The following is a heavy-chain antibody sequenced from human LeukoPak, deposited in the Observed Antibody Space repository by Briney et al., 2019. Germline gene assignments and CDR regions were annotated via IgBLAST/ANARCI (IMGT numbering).Heavy chain of an antibody. Sequence: ASVKVSCKSSGYNFPRYGVSWVRLAPGQGLEWMGSIITYNGSTNFPRKFQGRVTMTADTSMSTVYMELRSLRSDDTAVYYCTSGGWVRASHDFDHWGQGTLVTVSS. V-gene: IGHV1-18*01. CDR1: GYNFPRYG. CDR3: TSGGWVRASHDFDH. D-gene: IGHD6-19*01. J-gene: IGHJ4*02. CDR2: IITYNGST.